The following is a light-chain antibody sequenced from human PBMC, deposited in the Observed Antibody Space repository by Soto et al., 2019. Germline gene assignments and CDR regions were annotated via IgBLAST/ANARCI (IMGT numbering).Light chain of an antibody. J-gene: IGKJ4*01. CDR1: QTVRNNY. V-gene: IGKV3-20*01. CDR3: QQFSSYPLT. Sequence: EPELTQSPATLSLSPLERATLSCRASQTVRNNYLAWYQQKPGQAPRLLIYDASSRATGIPDRFSGGGSGTDFTLTISRLEPEDFAVYYCQQFSSYPLTFGGGTKVDIK. CDR2: DAS.